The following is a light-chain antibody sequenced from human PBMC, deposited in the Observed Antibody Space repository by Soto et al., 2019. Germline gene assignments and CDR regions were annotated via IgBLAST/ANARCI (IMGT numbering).Light chain of an antibody. V-gene: IGKV3-20*01. CDR1: QSVSNNY. CDR2: GAS. Sequence: EIGVSQSPCTLSLSPGERATLSCRASQSVSNNYLAWYQQKPGQAPRLLIYGASNRATGIPDRFSGSGSGTDFTLTISRLEPEDFAVYYCQQYGSSGTFGQGTKVDIK. J-gene: IGKJ1*01. CDR3: QQYGSSGT.